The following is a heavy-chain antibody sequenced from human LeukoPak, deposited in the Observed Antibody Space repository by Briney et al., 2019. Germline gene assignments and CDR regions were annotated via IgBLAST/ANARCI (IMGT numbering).Heavy chain of an antibody. V-gene: IGHV3-23*01. CDR2: LRGNGDT. Sequence: GRSLRLSCAASGFTFSKDDFHWVREAPARGLEWVSSLRGNGDTFYADSVKGRFTLSRDESRNTVYLHLNELRVEDTAVYYCAKASWVSTADAVLWGQGTVVTVSS. CDR3: AKASWVSTADAVL. J-gene: IGHJ4*02. D-gene: IGHD3-16*01. CDR1: GFTFSKDD.